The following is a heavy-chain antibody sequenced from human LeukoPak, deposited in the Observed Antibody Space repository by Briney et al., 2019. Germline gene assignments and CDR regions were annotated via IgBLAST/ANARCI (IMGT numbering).Heavy chain of an antibody. CDR1: GFSFSDYW. CDR2: INHSGST. J-gene: IGHJ4*02. V-gene: IGHV4-34*08. Sequence: PGGSLRLSCAASGFSFSDYWMGWVRQPPGKGLEWIGEINHSGSTNYNPSLKSRVTISVDTSKNQFSLKLSSVTAADTAVYYCAIMVRGSFDYWGQGTLVTVSS. CDR3: AIMVRGSFDY. D-gene: IGHD3-10*01.